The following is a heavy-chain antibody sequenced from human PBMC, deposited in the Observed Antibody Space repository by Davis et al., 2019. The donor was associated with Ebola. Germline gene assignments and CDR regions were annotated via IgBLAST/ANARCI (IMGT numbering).Heavy chain of an antibody. J-gene: IGHJ4*02. V-gene: IGHV1-8*01. D-gene: IGHD3-10*01. CDR3: ATFGNMVRGVIISY. Sequence: ASVKVSCKASGYTFTSYDINWVRQATGQGLEWMGWMNPNSGNTGYAQKFQGRVTMTRNTSISTAYMELSSLRSEDTAVYYCATFGNMVRGVIISYWGQGTLVTVSS. CDR2: MNPNSGNT. CDR1: GYTFTSYD.